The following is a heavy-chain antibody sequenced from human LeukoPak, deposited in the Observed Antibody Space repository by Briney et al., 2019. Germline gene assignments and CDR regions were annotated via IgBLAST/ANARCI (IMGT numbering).Heavy chain of an antibody. Sequence: GGSLRLSGAASGFTFSSYGMHWVRQAPGKGLEWVAVISYDGSNKYYADSVKGRFTISRDNSKNTLYLQMNSLRAEDTAVYYCARNQDSATLHMDVWGQGTTVTVSS. D-gene: IGHD1-14*01. CDR1: GFTFSSYG. V-gene: IGHV3-30*03. J-gene: IGHJ6*02. CDR3: ARNQDSATLHMDV. CDR2: ISYDGSNK.